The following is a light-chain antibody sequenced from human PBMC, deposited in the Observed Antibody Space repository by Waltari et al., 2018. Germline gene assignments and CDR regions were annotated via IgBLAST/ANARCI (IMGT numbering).Light chain of an antibody. CDR3: QQYNSYSEYT. CDR1: QSISSW. CDR2: KAS. V-gene: IGKV1-5*03. J-gene: IGKJ2*01. Sequence: DIQMTQSPSTLSASVGDRVTIPCRASQSISSWLAWYQQKPGKAPKPLIYKASSLESGVPSRFSGSGSGTEFTLTISSLQPDDFATYYCQQYNSYSEYTFGQGTKLEIK.